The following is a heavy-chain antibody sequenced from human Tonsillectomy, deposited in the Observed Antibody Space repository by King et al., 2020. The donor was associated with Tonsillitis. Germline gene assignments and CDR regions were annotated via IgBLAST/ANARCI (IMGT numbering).Heavy chain of an antibody. CDR3: ARVWGGYDLGN. J-gene: IGHJ4*02. V-gene: IGHV3-53*01. CDR2: IYSGGNT. D-gene: IGHD5-12*01. CDR1: GFTVSNNY. Sequence: VQLVESGGGLIQPGESLRLSCAASGFTVSNNYMSWVRQAPGKGLEWVSKIYSGGNTYYADSVKGRFTISRDNSKNTLYLQMNILRAEDTAVYYCARVWGGYDLGNWGQGTLVTVSS.